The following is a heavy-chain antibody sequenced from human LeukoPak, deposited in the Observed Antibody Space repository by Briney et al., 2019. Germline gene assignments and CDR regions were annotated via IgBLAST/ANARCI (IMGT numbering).Heavy chain of an antibody. CDR3: TNVLRGYSDYGD. CDR2: IHHTDGT. J-gene: IGHJ4*02. CDR1: GASISSSY. V-gene: IGHV4-59*01. Sequence: PSETLSLTCAVSGASISSSYWSWIRQPPGKGLEYIGYIHHTDGTNYNPSLKSRVTMALDTSKNQFSLKLSSVTAADTAIYYCTNVLRGYSDYGDWGQGTLVTVSS. D-gene: IGHD5-12*01.